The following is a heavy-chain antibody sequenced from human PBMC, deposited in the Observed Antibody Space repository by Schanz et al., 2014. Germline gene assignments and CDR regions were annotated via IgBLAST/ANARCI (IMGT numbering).Heavy chain of an antibody. CDR2: LWHDGSKK. Sequence: VQLLESGGGLVQPGGSLRLSCAASGFTFSAYAMTWVRQAPGKGLEWVAILWHDGSKKYYADSVKGRFTVSRDNSKNTLFLQMNSRRAEDTAVDYCARGLIAAAGGAFDYWGQGTLVTVSS. CDR3: ARGLIAAAGGAFDY. D-gene: IGHD6-13*01. V-gene: IGHV3-33*08. CDR1: GFTFSAYA. J-gene: IGHJ4*02.